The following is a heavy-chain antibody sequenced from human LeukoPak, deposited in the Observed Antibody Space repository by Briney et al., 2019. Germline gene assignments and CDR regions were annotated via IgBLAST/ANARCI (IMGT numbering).Heavy chain of an antibody. D-gene: IGHD3-22*01. Sequence: PGGSLRLSCAASGLTFSSFAMTWVRQAPGKGLEWVSGISGSGSTTYYADSVKGRFTISRDNSKNTLYLQMNSLRVEDTAIYYCAKGGRWDYYDSSHWGRGTIVTVSS. V-gene: IGHV3-23*01. CDR2: ISGSGSTT. J-gene: IGHJ3*01. CDR3: AKGGRWDYYDSSH. CDR1: GLTFSSFA.